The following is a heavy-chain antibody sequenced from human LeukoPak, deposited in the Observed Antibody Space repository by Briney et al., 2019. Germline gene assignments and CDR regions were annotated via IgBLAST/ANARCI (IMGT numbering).Heavy chain of an antibody. D-gene: IGHD2-15*01. CDR2: ISPYNGNT. Sequence: ASVKVSCKASGYTFNNYGISWVQQVPGQGLEWMGWISPYNGNTKFAQKVQGRVTVTTETSTSTAYMELRSLRSDDTAVYYCARQSYFDGRGDDAFDIWGQGTMVTVSS. CDR1: GYTFNNYG. J-gene: IGHJ3*02. V-gene: IGHV1-18*01. CDR3: ARQSYFDGRGDDAFDI.